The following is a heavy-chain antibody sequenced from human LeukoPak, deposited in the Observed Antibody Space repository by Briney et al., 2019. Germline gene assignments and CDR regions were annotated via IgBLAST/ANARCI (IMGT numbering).Heavy chain of an antibody. D-gene: IGHD1-26*01. V-gene: IGHV3-30*03. CDR2: ISYDGSNK. J-gene: IGHJ4*02. CDR3: ARVNLLRYDY. CDR1: GFTFSSYG. Sequence: GGSLRLSCAASGFTFSSYGMHWVRQAPGKGLEGVAVISYDGSNKYYADSVKGRFTISRDNSKDMVYLQMNSLRAEDTAVYYCARVNLLRYDYWGQGTLVTVSS.